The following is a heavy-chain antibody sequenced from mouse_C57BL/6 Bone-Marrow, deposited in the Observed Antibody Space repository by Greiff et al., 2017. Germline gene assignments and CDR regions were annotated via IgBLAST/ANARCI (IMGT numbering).Heavy chain of an antibody. J-gene: IGHJ2*01. CDR1: GYTFTSYW. Sequence: QVHVKQSVAELVKPGASVKMSCKASGYTFTSYWITWVKQRPGQGLEWIGDIYPGSGSTNYNEKFKSKATLTVDTSSSTAYMQLSSLTSEDSAVYYCARKGSLYFDYWGQGTTLTVSS. V-gene: IGHV1-55*01. CDR3: ARKGSLYFDY. CDR2: IYPGSGST.